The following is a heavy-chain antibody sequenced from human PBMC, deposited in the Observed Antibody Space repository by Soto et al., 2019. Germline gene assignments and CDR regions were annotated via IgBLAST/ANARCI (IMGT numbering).Heavy chain of an antibody. CDR2: INVYNGNT. CDR1: GYTFTSYG. V-gene: IGHV1-18*01. CDR3: ATDTSRGEYDY. J-gene: IGHJ4*02. Sequence: QVQLVQSGAEVKKPGASVKVSCKASGYTFTSYGISWVRQAPGQGLEWMGWINVYNGNTNYAQKHQGRVTMTTDTSTSTACLDLRSLRSDYTAVYFCATDTSRGEYDYWGQGTLVTVSS. D-gene: IGHD3-10*01.